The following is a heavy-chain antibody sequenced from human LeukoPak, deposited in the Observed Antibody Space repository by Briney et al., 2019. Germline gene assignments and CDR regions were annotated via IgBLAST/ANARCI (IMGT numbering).Heavy chain of an antibody. V-gene: IGHV3-30*04. J-gene: IGHJ4*02. Sequence: GGSLSLSFAASGFPFSSYAMHWVRPAPGKGLGWVAVISYDGSNKYYADSVKGRFTISRDNSKNTLYLQMNSLRAEDTAVYYCARGLRWYSDFDYWGQGTLVTVSS. CDR2: ISYDGSNK. CDR3: ARGLRWYSDFDY. CDR1: GFPFSSYA. D-gene: IGHD6-13*01.